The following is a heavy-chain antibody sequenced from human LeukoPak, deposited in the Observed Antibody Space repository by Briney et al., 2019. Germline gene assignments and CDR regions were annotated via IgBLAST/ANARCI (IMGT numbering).Heavy chain of an antibody. CDR1: GGTFSSYA. Sequence: ASVKVSCKASGGTFSSYAINWVRQATGQGLEWMGWMNPNSGNTGYAQKFQGRVTMTRNTSISTAYMELSSLRSEDTAVYYCARAFHGDPTRFDYWGQGTLVTVSS. D-gene: IGHD4-17*01. V-gene: IGHV1-8*02. J-gene: IGHJ4*02. CDR2: MNPNSGNT. CDR3: ARAFHGDPTRFDY.